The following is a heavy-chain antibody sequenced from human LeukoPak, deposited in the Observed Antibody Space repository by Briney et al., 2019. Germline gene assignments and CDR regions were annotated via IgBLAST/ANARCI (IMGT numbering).Heavy chain of an antibody. D-gene: IGHD1-26*01. CDR3: ARLSRTSGSPLYYFDY. CDR1: GGSISSYY. Sequence: SETLSLTCTVSGGSISSYYWSWIRQPPGKGLEWIGYIYYSGSTNYSPSLKSRVTISVDTSKNQFSLKLSSVTAADTAVYYCARLSRTSGSPLYYFDYWGQGTLVTVSS. J-gene: IGHJ4*02. V-gene: IGHV4-59*01. CDR2: IYYSGST.